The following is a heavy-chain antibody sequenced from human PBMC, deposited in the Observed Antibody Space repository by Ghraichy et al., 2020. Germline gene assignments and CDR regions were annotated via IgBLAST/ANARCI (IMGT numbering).Heavy chain of an antibody. J-gene: IGHJ4*02. V-gene: IGHV3-11*03. CDR2: ISTSSVYI. CDR3: ARPEYSTYYFDY. Sequence: GGSLRLSCAASGFTFSDYYMSWIRQAPGKGLEWVSSISTSSVYINYADSVRGRFTISRDNDKNSLYLKMSNLRAEDTAINYCARPEYSTYYFDYWGQGTLVTVSS. CDR1: GFTFSDYY. D-gene: IGHD4-11*01.